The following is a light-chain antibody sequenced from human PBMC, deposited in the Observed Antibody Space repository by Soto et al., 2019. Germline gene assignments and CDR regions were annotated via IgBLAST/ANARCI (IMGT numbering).Light chain of an antibody. V-gene: IGLV2-8*01. CDR2: EVT. CDR3: RSYAGSENPYV. CDR1: SGDVGGYDY. Sequence: QSALTQPPSASGSPGQSVTISCTGTSGDVGGYDYVSWYQQHPGKAPKLMIYEVTKRPLGVPDRFSGSKSGNTASLTVSGTQAQDEADYYCRSYAGSENPYVFGTGTKVTVL. J-gene: IGLJ1*01.